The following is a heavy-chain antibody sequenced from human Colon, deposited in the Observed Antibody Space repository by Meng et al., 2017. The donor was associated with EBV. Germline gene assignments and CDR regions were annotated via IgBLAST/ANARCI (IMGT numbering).Heavy chain of an antibody. CDR1: XGSIRNDQW. D-gene: IGHD4-17*01. J-gene: IGHJ4*02. CDR2: IYHSGRT. CDR3: ARYRLQNDYGDQLYYFDY. Sequence: QVQLQESGPGLVKPSXXXXXTXXVXXGSIRNDQWWSWVRQAPGKGLEWIGEIYHSGRTNYNPSVKSRVSMSVDKSQNHFSLRLSSVTAADTAVYYCARYRLQNDYGDQLYYFDYWGQGTLVTVSS. V-gene: IGHV4-4*02.